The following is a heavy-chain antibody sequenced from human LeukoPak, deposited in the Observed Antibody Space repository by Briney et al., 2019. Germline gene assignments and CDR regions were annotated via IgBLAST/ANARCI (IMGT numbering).Heavy chain of an antibody. J-gene: IGHJ4*02. CDR2: ISAYSGNT. V-gene: IGHV1-18*01. CDR1: GGTFSSYG. Sequence: ASVKVSCKASGGTFSSYGISWVRQAPGQGLEWMGWISAYSGNTNYAQKLQGRVTMTTDTSTSTAYMELRSLRSDDAAVYYCARDRRAMVGSASDFDYWGQGTLVTVSS. CDR3: ARDRRAMVGSASDFDY. D-gene: IGHD5-18*01.